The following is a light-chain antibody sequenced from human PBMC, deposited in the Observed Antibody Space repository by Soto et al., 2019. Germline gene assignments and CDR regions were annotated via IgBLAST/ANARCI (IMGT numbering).Light chain of an antibody. CDR3: QSYDRSLSGWV. CDR2: GNS. CDR1: SSNIGAGYD. V-gene: IGLV1-40*01. J-gene: IGLJ3*02. Sequence: QSVLTQPPSVSGAPGQRVTISCTGSSSNIGAGYDVHWYQQLPGTAPKLLIYGNSNRPSGVPDRFSGSKSGTSASLAITGLQAEDEAAYYCQSYDRSLSGWVFGGGTKVTVL.